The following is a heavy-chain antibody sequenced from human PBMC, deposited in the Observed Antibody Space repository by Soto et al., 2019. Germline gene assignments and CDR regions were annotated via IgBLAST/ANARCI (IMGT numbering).Heavy chain of an antibody. CDR1: GFTFSSYA. CDR3: ARARIAVAGTFDY. J-gene: IGHJ4*02. CDR2: ISYDGSNK. Sequence: QVPLVESGGGVVQPGRSLRLSCAASGFTFSSYAMHWVRQAPGKGLEWVAVISYDGSNKYYADSVKGRFTISRDNSKNTLYLQMNSLRAEDTAVYYCARARIAVAGTFDYWGQGTLVTVSS. V-gene: IGHV3-30-3*01. D-gene: IGHD6-19*01.